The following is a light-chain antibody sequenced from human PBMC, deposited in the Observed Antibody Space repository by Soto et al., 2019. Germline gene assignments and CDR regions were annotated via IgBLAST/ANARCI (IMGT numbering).Light chain of an antibody. CDR3: SSYTSSSYV. CDR1: SRDLTDYTY. J-gene: IGLJ1*01. V-gene: IGLV2-14*01. Sequence: QSALTQPASVSGSPGQSITISCTGTSRDLTDYTYFSWYKQHPGKAPQLMVYEVSARTSAVSNRFSGSKAGRTASLPISTLQAEDEADYYCSSYTSSSYVFGSGTKVTVL. CDR2: EVS.